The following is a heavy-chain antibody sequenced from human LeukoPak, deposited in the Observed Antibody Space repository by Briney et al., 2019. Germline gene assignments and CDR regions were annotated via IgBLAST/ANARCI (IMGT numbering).Heavy chain of an antibody. Sequence: GGSPRLSCAASGFTFSSYGMHWVRQAPGKGLEWVAVISYDGSNKYYADSVKGRFTISRDNSKNTLYLQMNSLRAEDTAVYYCRIQLWPLDYWGQGTLVTVSS. CDR1: GFTFSSYG. D-gene: IGHD5-18*01. J-gene: IGHJ4*02. V-gene: IGHV3-30*03. CDR2: ISYDGSNK. CDR3: RIQLWPLDY.